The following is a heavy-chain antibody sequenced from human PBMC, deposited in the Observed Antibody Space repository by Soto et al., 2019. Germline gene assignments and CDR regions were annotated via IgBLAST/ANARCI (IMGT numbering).Heavy chain of an antibody. Sequence: EVQLVESGGGLVQPGGSLRLSCAASGFTVSSKYMSWVRQAPGKGLEWVSLIHSGGTTYYADSVKGRFTISRDSSKNMLHLQMDSLRAEDTAVYYCARDDILCSGGSCYGVPMDVRGKGTTVTVSS. CDR3: ARDDILCSGGSCYGVPMDV. V-gene: IGHV3-66*01. J-gene: IGHJ6*03. D-gene: IGHD2-15*01. CDR2: IHSGGTT. CDR1: GFTVSSKY.